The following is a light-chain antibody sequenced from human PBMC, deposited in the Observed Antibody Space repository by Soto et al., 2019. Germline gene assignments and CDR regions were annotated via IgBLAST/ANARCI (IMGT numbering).Light chain of an antibody. CDR3: ASWDDRLGAVI. CDR1: SSNIGGTNY. Sequence: LTQPPSASGTPGQKVFISCSGSSSNIGGTNYAYWYQQLPGAAPKLLMHSNNLRPSGVPERISGSKFGTAASLAISGLRSEDEAVYYCASWDDRLGAVIFGGGTKVTVL. CDR2: SNN. J-gene: IGLJ2*01. V-gene: IGLV1-47*02.